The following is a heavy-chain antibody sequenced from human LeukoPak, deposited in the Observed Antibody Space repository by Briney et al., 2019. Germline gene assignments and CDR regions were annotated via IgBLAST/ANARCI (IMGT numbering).Heavy chain of an antibody. Sequence: ASVKVSCKVSGYTLTELSMHWVRQAPGKGLEWMGGFDPEDGETIYVQKFQGRVTMTEDTSTDTAYMELSSLRSEDTAVYYCATDRKRSKVTGTTYWGQGTLVTVSS. V-gene: IGHV1-24*01. CDR3: ATDRKRSKVTGTTY. CDR2: FDPEDGET. CDR1: GYTLTELS. D-gene: IGHD1-7*01. J-gene: IGHJ4*02.